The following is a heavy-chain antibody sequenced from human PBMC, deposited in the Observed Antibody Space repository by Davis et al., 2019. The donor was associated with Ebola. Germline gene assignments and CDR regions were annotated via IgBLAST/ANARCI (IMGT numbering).Heavy chain of an antibody. J-gene: IGHJ3*02. CDR2: ISSGSYFI. CDR1: GFTFSTYS. D-gene: IGHD1-26*01. V-gene: IGHV3-21*04. CDR3: AKDTSNIWFDI. Sequence: GESLKISCAASGFTFSTYSMNWVRQAPGKGLEWVSSISSGSYFIYYADSLKGRFTISRDNSKNTLYLQMNGLRVEDTAIYYCAKDTSNIWFDIWGQGTNVTVSS.